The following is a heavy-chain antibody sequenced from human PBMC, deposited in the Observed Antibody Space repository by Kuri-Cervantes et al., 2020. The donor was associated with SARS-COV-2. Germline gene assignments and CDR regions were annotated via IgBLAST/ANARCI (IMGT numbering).Heavy chain of an antibody. D-gene: IGHD3-16*01. V-gene: IGHV3-11*01. CDR1: GFTFSDYY. J-gene: IGHJ3*02. CDR2: ISSSGSTI. Sequence: GGSLRLSCAASGFTFSDYYMSWIRQAPGKGLEWVSYISSSGSTIYYADSVKGRFTISRDNAKNSLYLQMNSLRAEDTALYYCAKDGYDYIWGSYGGAFDIWGQGTMVTVSS. CDR3: AKDGYDYIWGSYGGAFDI.